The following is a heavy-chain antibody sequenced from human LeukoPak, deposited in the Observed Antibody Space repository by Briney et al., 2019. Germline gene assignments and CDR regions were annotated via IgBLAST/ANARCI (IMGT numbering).Heavy chain of an antibody. CDR1: GFTFNIYA. CDR3: ARVGGYSGYDAPSLKIFGHSDY. D-gene: IGHD5-12*01. J-gene: IGHJ4*01. Sequence: PGGSLRLSCAASGFTFNIYAMHWVRQAPGKGLEWVAVTSYDGGIKYYADSVKGRFTISRDNSKNTLYLQMNSLRAEDTAVYYCARVGGYSGYDAPSLKIFGHSDYWGQEPWSPSPQ. V-gene: IGHV3-30*01. CDR2: TSYDGGIK.